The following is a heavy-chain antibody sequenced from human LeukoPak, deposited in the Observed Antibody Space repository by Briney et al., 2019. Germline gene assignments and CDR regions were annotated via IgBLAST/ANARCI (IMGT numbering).Heavy chain of an antibody. CDR1: GFIFSNYW. CDR3: ARIGYSSSSNDY. Sequence: PGGSLRLSCEASGFIFSNYWMSWVRQAPGKGLEWVANIKHDESKKYYVDSVKGRFTISRDNAKNSLYLQMNGLRAKDTALYYCARIGYSSSSNDYWGQGTLVTVSS. CDR2: IKHDESKK. V-gene: IGHV3-7*01. D-gene: IGHD6-6*01. J-gene: IGHJ4*02.